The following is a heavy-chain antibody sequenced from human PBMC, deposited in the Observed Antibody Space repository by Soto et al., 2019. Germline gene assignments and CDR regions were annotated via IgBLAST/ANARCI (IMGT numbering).Heavy chain of an antibody. CDR2: ISSSSTHI. Sequence: PGGSLRLSCAASGFTSSSYSMNWVRQASGKGLEWVASISSSSTHIYYADSVKGRFTISRDNARNSLYLQMNSLRAEDTAVYYCVRERGLSSFYGMDVWGQGTTVTVSS. D-gene: IGHD2-21*02. V-gene: IGHV3-21*01. CDR3: VRERGLSSFYGMDV. J-gene: IGHJ6*02. CDR1: GFTSSSYS.